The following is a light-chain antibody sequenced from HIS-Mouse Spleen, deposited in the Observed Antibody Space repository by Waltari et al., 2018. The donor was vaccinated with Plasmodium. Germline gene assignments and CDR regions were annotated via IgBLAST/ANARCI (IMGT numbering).Light chain of an antibody. V-gene: IGKV3-15*01. CDR2: GAS. Sequence: EIVMTQSPATLSVSPGERATHSCRPSQSVSSNLAWYQQKPGQAPRLLIYGASTRATGIPARFSGSGSGTEFTLTISSLQSEDFAVYYCQQYNNWSFTFGPGTKVDIK. CDR1: QSVSSN. J-gene: IGKJ3*01. CDR3: QQYNNWSFT.